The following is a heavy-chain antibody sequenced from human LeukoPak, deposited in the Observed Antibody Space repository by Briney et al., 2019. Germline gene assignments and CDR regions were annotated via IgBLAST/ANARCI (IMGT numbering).Heavy chain of an antibody. V-gene: IGHV3-30*04. Sequence: PGGSLRLSCAASGFTFSSYAMHWVRQAPGKGLEWVAVISYDGSNKYYADSVKGRFTISRDNSKNTLYLQMNSLRAEDTAVYYCARADLIAAAGLDYWGQGTLVTVSS. D-gene: IGHD6-13*01. CDR2: ISYDGSNK. J-gene: IGHJ4*02. CDR3: ARADLIAAAGLDY. CDR1: GFTFSSYA.